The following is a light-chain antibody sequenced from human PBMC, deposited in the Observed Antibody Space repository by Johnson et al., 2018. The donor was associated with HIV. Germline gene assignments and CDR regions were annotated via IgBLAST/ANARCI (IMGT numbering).Light chain of an antibody. CDR3: GTWDSSLSAEG. V-gene: IGLV1-51*01. Sequence: HSVLTQPPSVSAAPGQKVTISCSGSSSNIGNNYVSWYQQPPGTAPKLLIYDNNKRPSGIPDRFSGSKSGTSATLGITGRQTGDEADYYSGTWDSSLSAEGFGTVTKVTVL. CDR2: DNN. CDR1: SSNIGNNY. J-gene: IGLJ1*01.